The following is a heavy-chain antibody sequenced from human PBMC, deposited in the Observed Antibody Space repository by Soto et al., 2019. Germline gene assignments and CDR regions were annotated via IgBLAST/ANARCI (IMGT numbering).Heavy chain of an antibody. D-gene: IGHD1-26*01. J-gene: IGHJ6*02. V-gene: IGHV3-11*01. CDR1: GFTFSDFH. CDR2: IYRGGSTV. Sequence: QVQLVESGGGLVKPGGSLRLSCAASGFTFSDFHMIWVRQAPGKGLEWISYIYRGGSTVSYADSVQGRFPISRHNAKNSLNLQLDSLRVYDSAVDYCAKSIVGTTGHDLDVCGQGTTVTISS. CDR3: AKSIVGTTGHDLDV.